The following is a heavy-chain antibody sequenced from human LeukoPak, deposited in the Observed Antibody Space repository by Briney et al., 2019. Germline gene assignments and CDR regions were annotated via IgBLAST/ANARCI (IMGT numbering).Heavy chain of an antibody. V-gene: IGHV3-20*04. CDR1: GFTFDDYG. D-gene: IGHD2-2*01. CDR3: ARGGIVVVPAAMLDY. J-gene: IGHJ4*02. CDR2: INWNGGST. Sequence: GGSLRLSCAASGFTFDDYGMSWVRQAPGKGLEGVSGINWNGGSTGYEDSVKGRFTISRDNAKNSLYLQMNSLRAEDTALYYCARGGIVVVPAAMLDYWGQGTLVTVSS.